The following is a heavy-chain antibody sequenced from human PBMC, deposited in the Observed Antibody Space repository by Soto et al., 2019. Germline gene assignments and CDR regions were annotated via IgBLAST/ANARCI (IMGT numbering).Heavy chain of an antibody. Sequence: NSAGWNWVRQTPSRGLEWLGRTYYKSRWFNNYAVSVKSRITINPDTSQNQFSLHLDSVTPEDTAVYFCARGSWDDVSGHYYMDVWGKGTTVTVSS. D-gene: IGHD5-12*01. J-gene: IGHJ6*03. CDR3: ARGSWDDVSGHYYMDV. CDR1: NSAG. CDR2: TYYKSRWFN. V-gene: IGHV6-1*01.